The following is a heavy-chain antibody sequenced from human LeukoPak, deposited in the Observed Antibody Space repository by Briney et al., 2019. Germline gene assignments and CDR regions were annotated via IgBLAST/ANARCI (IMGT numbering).Heavy chain of an antibody. CDR1: GFTFSSYW. CDR2: IKQDGSEK. Sequence: PGGSLRLSCAASGFTFSSYWMSWVRQAPGKGLEWMANIKQDGSEKYYVDSVKGRFTISRDNAKNSLYLQMNSLSAEDTAVYYCARPYDSSGYWHFDYWGQGTLVTVSS. D-gene: IGHD3-22*01. J-gene: IGHJ4*02. V-gene: IGHV3-7*01. CDR3: ARPYDSSGYWHFDY.